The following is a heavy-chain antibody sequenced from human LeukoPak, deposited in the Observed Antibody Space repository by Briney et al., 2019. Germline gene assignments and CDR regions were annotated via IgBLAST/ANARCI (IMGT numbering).Heavy chain of an antibody. CDR2: IYYSGST. J-gene: IGHJ4*02. V-gene: IGHV4-59*08. CDR3: ARGPGSFDY. D-gene: IGHD3-10*01. CDR1: GGSISSYY. Sequence: SETMSLTCTVSGGSISSYYWSWIRQPPGKGLEWIGYIYYSGSTNYSPSLKSRVTISVDTSKNQFSLKLSSVTAADTAVYYCARGPGSFDYWGQGTLVTVSS.